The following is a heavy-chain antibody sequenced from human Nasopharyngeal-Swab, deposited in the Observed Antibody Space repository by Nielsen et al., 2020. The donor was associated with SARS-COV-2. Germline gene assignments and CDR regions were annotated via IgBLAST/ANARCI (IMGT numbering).Heavy chain of an antibody. J-gene: IGHJ5*02. CDR3: AKDQSINWFDP. D-gene: IGHD2-21*01. V-gene: IGHV3-30*18. CDR2: ISYDGSNK. Sequence: VRQAPGKGLEWVAVISYDGSNKYYADSVKGRLTISRDNSKNTLYLQMNSLRAEDTAVCYCAKDQSINWFDPWGQGTLVTVSS.